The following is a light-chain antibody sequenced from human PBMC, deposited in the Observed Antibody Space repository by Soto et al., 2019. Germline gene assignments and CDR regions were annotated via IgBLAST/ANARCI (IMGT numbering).Light chain of an antibody. CDR2: GAS. CDR3: QQYGSSPWT. V-gene: IGKV3-20*01. J-gene: IGKJ1*01. CDR1: QSVSSSY. Sequence: IVFTQFPSTLSLSPGERATLSCRASQSVSSSYLAWYQQKPGQAPRLLIYGASSRATGIPDRFSGSGSGTDFTLTISRLEPEDFAVYYCQQYGSSPWTFGQGTKVDIK.